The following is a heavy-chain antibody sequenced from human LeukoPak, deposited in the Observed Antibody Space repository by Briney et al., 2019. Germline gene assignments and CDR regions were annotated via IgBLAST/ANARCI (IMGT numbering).Heavy chain of an antibody. V-gene: IGHV1-18*01. D-gene: IGHD3-16*02. CDR1: GYTFTSYG. J-gene: IGHJ3*02. CDR3: ARDRPLTYDYVWGSYRHDAFDI. Sequence: WASVKVSFKASGYTFTSYGISWVRQAPGQGLEWMGWISAYNGNTNYAQKLQGRVTMTTDTSTSTAYMELRSLRSDDTAVYYCARDRPLTYDYVWGSYRHDAFDIWGQGTMVTVSS. CDR2: ISAYNGNT.